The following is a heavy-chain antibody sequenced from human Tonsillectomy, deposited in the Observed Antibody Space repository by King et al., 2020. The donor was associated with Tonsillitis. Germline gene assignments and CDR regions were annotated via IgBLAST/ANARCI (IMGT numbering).Heavy chain of an antibody. CDR3: ARERLYSSGWGIDY. Sequence: VQLVESGGGVVQPGRSLRLSCAASGFSFSSYGLHWVRQAPGKGLEWVAVISYDGSRKNYADSVKGRFTISRDNSNNTLYLQMNSLRAEDTAVYYCARERLYSSGWGIDYWGQGALLTVSS. CDR2: ISYDGSRK. CDR1: GFSFSSYG. D-gene: IGHD6-19*01. V-gene: IGHV3-33*05. J-gene: IGHJ4*02.